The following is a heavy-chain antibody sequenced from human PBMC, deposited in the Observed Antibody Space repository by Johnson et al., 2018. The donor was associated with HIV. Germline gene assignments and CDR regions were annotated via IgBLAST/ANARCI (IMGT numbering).Heavy chain of an antibody. V-gene: IGHV3-66*04. CDR3: AKQNRGAFDI. Sequence: VQLVESGGGLVQPGGSLRLSCAASGFSVSSKYMSWVRQAPGKGLEWVSVIYSGGSTYYADSVKGRFTISRDTSKNTLYFQMNGLRAEDTAVYYCAKQNRGAFDIWGQGTMVTVSS. CDR1: GFSVSSKY. J-gene: IGHJ3*02. CDR2: IYSGGST.